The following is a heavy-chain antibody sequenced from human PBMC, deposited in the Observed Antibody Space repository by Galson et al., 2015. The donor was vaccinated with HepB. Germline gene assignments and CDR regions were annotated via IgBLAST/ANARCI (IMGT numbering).Heavy chain of an antibody. CDR2: IWSDGTHK. CDR1: GFTFTKSG. Sequence: SLRLSCAASGFTFTKSGMHWVRQAPGKGLEWMAGIWSDGTHKYYADSVRGRFSISRDNTNKTLYLHMNSLRAEDTAVYYCAKDAYKSSYYFDSWGQGILVTVSS. D-gene: IGHD3-16*01. J-gene: IGHJ4*02. V-gene: IGHV3-33*06. CDR3: AKDAYKSSYYFDS.